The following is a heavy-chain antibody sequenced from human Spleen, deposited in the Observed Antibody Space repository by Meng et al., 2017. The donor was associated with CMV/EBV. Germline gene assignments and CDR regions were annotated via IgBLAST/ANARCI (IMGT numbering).Heavy chain of an antibody. CDR3: AKGYEDIVVVPADY. D-gene: IGHD2-2*01. CDR1: GFTFDDYA. Sequence: SCAASGFTFDDYAMHWVRQAPGKGLEWVSGISWNSGSIGYADSVKGRFTISRDNAKNSLYLQMNSLRAEDTALYYCAKGYEDIVVVPADYWGQGTLVTVSS. V-gene: IGHV3-9*01. CDR2: ISWNSGSI. J-gene: IGHJ4*02.